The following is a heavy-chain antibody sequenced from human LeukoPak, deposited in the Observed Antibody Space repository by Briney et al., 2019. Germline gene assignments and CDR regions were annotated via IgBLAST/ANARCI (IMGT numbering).Heavy chain of an antibody. J-gene: IGHJ4*02. D-gene: IGHD6-19*01. CDR2: IKSKTDGGTT. CDR3: TTDFSVVGIAVAGTGDY. V-gene: IGHV3-15*01. CDR1: GFTFSNAW. Sequence: GGSLRLSCAASGFTFSNAWMSWVRQAPGKGLEWVGRIKSKTDGGTTDYAAPVKGRFTISRDDSKNTLYLQMNSLKTEDTAVYYCTTDFSVVGIAVAGTGDYWGQGTLVTVSS.